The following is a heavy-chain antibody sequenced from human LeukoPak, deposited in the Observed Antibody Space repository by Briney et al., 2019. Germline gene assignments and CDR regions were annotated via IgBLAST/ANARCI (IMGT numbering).Heavy chain of an antibody. J-gene: IGHJ4*02. V-gene: IGHV3-49*04. CDR1: GFSFGDYA. D-gene: IGHD6-13*01. CDR3: TRLFSESSSWALDY. Sequence: GGSLRLSCTASGFSFGDYAMSCVREAPGKGLEWVGFIRSKLYGGTTQYAAAVKGRFTISRDDSKSIAYLQMNSLKTEDTAVYYCTRLFSESSSWALDYWGQGSLVTVSS. CDR2: IRSKLYGGTT.